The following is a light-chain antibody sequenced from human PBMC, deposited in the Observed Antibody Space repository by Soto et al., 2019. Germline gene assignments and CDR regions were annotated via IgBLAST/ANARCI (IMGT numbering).Light chain of an antibody. CDR3: QQYNSYPWT. CDR1: QSISSW. J-gene: IGKJ1*01. Sequence: DIQMTQSPSTLSASVGDRVTITCRASQSISSWLAWYQQKPGKAPKLLIYKASSLESGVPSRFSGSGSRTEFTLSISSLQPDDFATYYCQQYNSYPWTFGQGTKVELK. V-gene: IGKV1-5*03. CDR2: KAS.